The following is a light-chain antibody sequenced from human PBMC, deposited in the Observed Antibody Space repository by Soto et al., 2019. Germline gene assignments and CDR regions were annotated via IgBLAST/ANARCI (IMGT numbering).Light chain of an antibody. CDR2: DVS. J-gene: IGLJ2*01. Sequence: QSALTQPAYVSGSPGQSITISCTGTSSDVGGYNSVSWYQQHPGKAPKLKIYDVSNRPSGVSNRFSGSKSGNTASLTISGLQADDEADYYCSSYTSSSTLVVFGGGTQLTVL. CDR1: SSDVGGYNS. CDR3: SSYTSSSTLVV. V-gene: IGLV2-14*01.